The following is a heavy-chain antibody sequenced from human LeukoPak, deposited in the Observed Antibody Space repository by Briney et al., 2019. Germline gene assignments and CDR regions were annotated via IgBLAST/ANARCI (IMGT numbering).Heavy chain of an antibody. CDR2: IYYTGST. V-gene: IGHV4-39*02. CDR3: ARDRDNWNDGFDY. CDR1: GGSISSGPYF. Sequence: ETLSLTCTVSGGSISSGPYFWGWIRQPPGKGLEWIGSIYYTGSTYYNPSLKSRVTISVDTSKNQFYLKLTSVTAADTAVYFCARDRDNWNDGFDYWGQGTLVTVSS. D-gene: IGHD1-1*01. J-gene: IGHJ4*02.